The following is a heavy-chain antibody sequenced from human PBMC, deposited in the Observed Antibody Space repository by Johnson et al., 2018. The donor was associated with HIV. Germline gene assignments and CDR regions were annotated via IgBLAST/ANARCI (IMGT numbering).Heavy chain of an antibody. CDR3: ARGPMRVVPHDAFDI. CDR2: INSDGSST. Sequence: VQLVESGGGLVQPGGSLRLSCAASGFTFSSYWMHWVRQAPGKGLVWVSRINSDGSSTSYADSVQGRFPIARDNDKNPLHLQMNSLRAEDTAVYYCARGPMRVVPHDAFDIWGQGTMVTVSS. J-gene: IGHJ3*02. V-gene: IGHV3-74*01. CDR1: GFTFSSYW. D-gene: IGHD3-22*01.